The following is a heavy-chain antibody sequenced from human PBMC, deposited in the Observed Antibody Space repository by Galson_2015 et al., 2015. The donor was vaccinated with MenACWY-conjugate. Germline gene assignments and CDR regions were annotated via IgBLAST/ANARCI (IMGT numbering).Heavy chain of an antibody. J-gene: IGHJ5*02. CDR1: GFTVSSNY. D-gene: IGHD6-13*01. V-gene: IGHV3-66*01. CDR3: ARGGAAAGFDP. Sequence: SLRLSCAASGFTVSSNYMNWVRQAPGKGLQWVSIIYSDGSTFYADSVKGRLNISRDDSKNTLYFQMNSLRAEDTAVYYCARGGAAAGFDPWGQGTLVTVSS. CDR2: IYSDGST.